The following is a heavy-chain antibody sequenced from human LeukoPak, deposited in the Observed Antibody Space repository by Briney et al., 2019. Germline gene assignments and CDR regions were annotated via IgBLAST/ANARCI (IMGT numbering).Heavy chain of an antibody. CDR2: ISGSSNYI. CDR3: ARDESGDNDAFDI. J-gene: IGHJ3*02. CDR1: GFTFSSYW. Sequence: GGSLRLSCAASGFTFSSYWMSWVRQAPGKGLEWVSSISGSSNYIYYADSVKGRFTISRGNAKNSLYLQMSSLRVEDTAVYYCARDESGDNDAFDIWGQGTTVTVSS. D-gene: IGHD2-21*01. V-gene: IGHV3-21*01.